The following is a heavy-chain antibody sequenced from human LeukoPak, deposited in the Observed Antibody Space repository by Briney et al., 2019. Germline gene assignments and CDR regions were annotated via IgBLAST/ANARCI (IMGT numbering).Heavy chain of an antibody. V-gene: IGHV1-18*01. D-gene: IGHD3-10*01. CDR1: GYTFTSYG. J-gene: IGHJ6*02. Sequence: ASVKVSCKASGYTFTSYGISWVRQAPGQGLEWMGWISAYNGNTNYAQKLQGRVTMTTDTSTSTAYVELRSLRSDDTAVYYCARDHSSYYGSGSYYLYGMDVWGQGTTVTVSS. CDR2: ISAYNGNT. CDR3: ARDHSSYYGSGSYYLYGMDV.